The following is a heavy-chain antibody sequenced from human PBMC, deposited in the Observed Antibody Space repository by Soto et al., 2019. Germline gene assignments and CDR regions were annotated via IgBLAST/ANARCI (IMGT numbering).Heavy chain of an antibody. CDR3: ARDFGSDLSAPGAVFDS. CDR1: GYTFTGYY. CDR2: INPNSGDT. J-gene: IGHJ4*02. Sequence: ASVKVSCKASGYTFTGYYVHWVRQAPGQGLEWMGWINPNSGDTYLAQRFQGRVTMNRDTSIGTAYMELRSLQSDDTAVYYCARDFGSDLSAPGAVFDSWGQGALVTVSS. V-gene: IGHV1-2*02. D-gene: IGHD3-3*01.